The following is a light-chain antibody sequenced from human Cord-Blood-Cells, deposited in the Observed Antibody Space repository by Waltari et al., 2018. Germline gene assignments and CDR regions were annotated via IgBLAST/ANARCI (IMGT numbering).Light chain of an antibody. V-gene: IGKV1-9*01. J-gene: IGKJ5*01. Sequence: TKLTHPPSPLLASVGDRLTITCRASQGISSYLDWYQQKPGKAPKLLIYAASTLESGVPSRFSGSGSGTEFTLTISSLQPEDFATYYCQQHNSYPFTFGHGTQVEIK. CDR1: QGISSY. CDR2: AAS. CDR3: QQHNSYPFT.